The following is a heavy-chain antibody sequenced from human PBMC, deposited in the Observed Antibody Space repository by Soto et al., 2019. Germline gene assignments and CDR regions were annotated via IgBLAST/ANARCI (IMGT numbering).Heavy chain of an antibody. Sequence: EVQLVESGGGLVQPGRSLRLSCAASGFTFSTYYMNWVRQAPGKGLEWVANIKQDGSEKYYVDSVKGRFTISRDNSKNSLYLQMNSLRDEDTAVYFCARDRGYCSGGTCYSVLDYWGQDTLVTVSS. J-gene: IGHJ4*02. D-gene: IGHD2-15*01. CDR2: IKQDGSEK. V-gene: IGHV3-7*01. CDR3: ARDRGYCSGGTCYSVLDY. CDR1: GFTFSTYY.